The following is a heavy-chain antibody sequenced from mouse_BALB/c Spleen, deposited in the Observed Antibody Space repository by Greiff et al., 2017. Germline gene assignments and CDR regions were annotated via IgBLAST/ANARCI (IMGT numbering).Heavy chain of an antibody. CDR2: INPYNGGT. CDR1: GYSCTGDT. Sequence: EVQLQQSGPELVKPGASRKRSCKASGYSCTGDTRNWVKQSKGKNLEWIGLINPYNGGTSYNQKFKGKATLTVDKSSSTAYMELLSLTSEDSAVYSCARLSYASDGNYFDYWGQGTTLTVSS. V-gene: IGHV1-18*01. D-gene: IGHD2-2*01. CDR3: ARLSYASDGNYFDY. J-gene: IGHJ2*01.